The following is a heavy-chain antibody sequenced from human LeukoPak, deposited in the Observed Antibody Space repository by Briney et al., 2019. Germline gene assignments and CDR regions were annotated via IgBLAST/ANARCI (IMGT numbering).Heavy chain of an antibody. CDR2: ISSGGST. CDR1: GASFSRYC. D-gene: IGHD5-12*01. V-gene: IGHV4-59*01. CDR3: ARGDDYKATLFDN. J-gene: IGHJ3*02. Sequence: SETLTLLCTVSGASFSRYCWYWIRQPPGKELEWIGYISSGGSTNYNPSLKSRVTISIDTSKNQFSLKLTSATAADTAVYYCARGDDYKATLFDNWG.